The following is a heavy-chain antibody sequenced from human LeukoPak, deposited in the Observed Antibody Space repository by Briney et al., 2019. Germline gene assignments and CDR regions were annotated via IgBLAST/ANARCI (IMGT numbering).Heavy chain of an antibody. CDR3: ARFPFTGDLDY. Sequence: PSETLSLTCTVSGGSISSYYWSWIRQPPGKGLEWTGYVYYSGSTNYNPSLKSRVTISVDTSKNQFSLKLSSVTAADTAVYYCARFPFTGDLDYWGQGTLVTVSS. V-gene: IGHV4-59*01. CDR2: VYYSGST. J-gene: IGHJ4*02. CDR1: GGSISSYY. D-gene: IGHD3-16*01.